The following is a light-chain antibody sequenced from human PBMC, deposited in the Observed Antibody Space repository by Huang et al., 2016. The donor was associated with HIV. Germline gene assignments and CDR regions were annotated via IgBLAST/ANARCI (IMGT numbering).Light chain of an antibody. V-gene: IGKV1-33*01. CDR3: QQYDTLPLT. CDR1: LDINNY. CDR2: DAS. Sequence: DIQMTQSPSSLSASLGDKVTITCQASLDINNYLNWYQQKPGKVPKLLISDASDLETGVPPRFSGSRSGTNVTLTVSSLQAEDIGTYYCQQYDTLPLTFGQGTNVEI. J-gene: IGKJ1*01.